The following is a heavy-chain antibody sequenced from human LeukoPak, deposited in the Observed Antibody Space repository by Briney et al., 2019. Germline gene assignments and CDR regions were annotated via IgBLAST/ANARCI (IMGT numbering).Heavy chain of an antibody. CDR2: IYTSGST. Sequence: SETLSLTCTVSGGSISSYYWSWIRQPAGKGLEWIGRIYTSGSTNYNPSLKSRVTISVDTSKNQFSLKLSSVTAADTAVYYCARVQRGGGLVTTIWYYFDYWGQGTLVTVSS. D-gene: IGHD4-11*01. CDR3: ARVQRGGGLVTTIWYYFDY. CDR1: GGSISSYY. V-gene: IGHV4-4*07. J-gene: IGHJ4*02.